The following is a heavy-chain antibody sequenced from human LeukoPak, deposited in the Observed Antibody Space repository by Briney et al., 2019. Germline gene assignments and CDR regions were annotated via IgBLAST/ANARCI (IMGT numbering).Heavy chain of an antibody. CDR1: GYTFTGYY. Sequence: ASVKVSCKASGYTFTGYYMHWVRQAPGQGLEWMGWINPNSGGTNYAQKFQGRVTMTRVTSISTAYMELSRLRSDDTAVYYCARGEPLWGVRGVIITTYYFDYWGQGTLVTVSP. V-gene: IGHV1-2*02. J-gene: IGHJ4*02. CDR3: ARGEPLWGVRGVIITTYYFDY. D-gene: IGHD3-10*02. CDR2: INPNSGGT.